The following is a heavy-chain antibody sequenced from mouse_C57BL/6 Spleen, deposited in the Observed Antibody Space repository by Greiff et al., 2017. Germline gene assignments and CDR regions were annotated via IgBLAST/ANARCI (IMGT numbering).Heavy chain of an antibody. D-gene: IGHD4-1*01. Sequence: QVQLQQPGAELVRPGSSVKLSCKASGYTFTSYWMHWVKQRPIQGLEWIGNIDPSDSETHYNQKFKDKATLTVDKSSSTASMQLSSLTSEDSAVYYCARDSGLGLFYFDYWGQGTTLTVSS. CDR1: GYTFTSYW. J-gene: IGHJ2*01. V-gene: IGHV1-52*01. CDR3: ARDSGLGLFYFDY. CDR2: IDPSDSET.